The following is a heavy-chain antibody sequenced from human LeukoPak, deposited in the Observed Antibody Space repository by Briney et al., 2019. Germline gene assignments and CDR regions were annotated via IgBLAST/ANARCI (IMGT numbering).Heavy chain of an antibody. V-gene: IGHV4-61*02. Sequence: SESLSLTCTVSGGSISSGSYYWSWIRQPAGKGLEWIGRIYTSGSTNYNPSLKSRVTISVDTSKNQFSLKLSSVTAADTAVYYCAREFYYDSSGYYSVYFDYWGQGTLVTVSS. CDR2: IYTSGST. CDR3: AREFYYDSSGYYSVYFDY. D-gene: IGHD3-22*01. CDR1: GGSISSGSYY. J-gene: IGHJ4*02.